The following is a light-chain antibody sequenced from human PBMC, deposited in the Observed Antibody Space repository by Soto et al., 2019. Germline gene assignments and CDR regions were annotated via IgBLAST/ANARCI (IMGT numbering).Light chain of an antibody. CDR1: QSISIW. Sequence: DIHMTQSPSTLSASVGDRVTITCRASQSISIWLAWYQQKPGRAPNLLIYGTSSLESGDPSRFSGSGSGTEFTLTIISRQPDDFATYYSQHYNDYSWTFGQGTKVEIK. J-gene: IGKJ1*01. CDR2: GTS. CDR3: QHYNDYSWT. V-gene: IGKV1-5*03.